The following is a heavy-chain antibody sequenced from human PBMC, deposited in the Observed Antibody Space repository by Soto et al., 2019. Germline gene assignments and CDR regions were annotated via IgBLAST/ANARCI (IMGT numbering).Heavy chain of an antibody. CDR3: ARDAVEGSTMVRGVIITPFDY. V-gene: IGHV3-64*01. CDR1: GFTFSSYA. Sequence: EVQLVESGGGLVQPGGSLRLSCAASGFTFSSYAMHWVRQAPGKGLEYVSAISSNGGSTYYANSVKGRFTISRDNSKNTLYLQMGNLRAEDMAVYYCARDAVEGSTMVRGVIITPFDYWGQGTLVTVSS. CDR2: ISSNGGST. D-gene: IGHD3-10*01. J-gene: IGHJ4*02.